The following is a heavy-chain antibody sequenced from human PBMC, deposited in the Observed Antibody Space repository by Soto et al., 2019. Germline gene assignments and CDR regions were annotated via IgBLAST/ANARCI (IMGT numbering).Heavy chain of an antibody. CDR2: ISAYNGNT. D-gene: IGHD1-26*01. CDR3: ARDLVSGSYLVVPHY. J-gene: IGHJ4*02. Sequence: VQLVQSGAEMKKPGASVKVSCKASGYTFTDYGISWVRQAPGQGLEWMGWISAYNGNTNYAQKVQGRVTMTTDTSTSTGYMELRSLRSDDTAVYYCARDLVSGSYLVVPHYWGQGTLVTVSS. V-gene: IGHV1-18*01. CDR1: GYTFTDYG.